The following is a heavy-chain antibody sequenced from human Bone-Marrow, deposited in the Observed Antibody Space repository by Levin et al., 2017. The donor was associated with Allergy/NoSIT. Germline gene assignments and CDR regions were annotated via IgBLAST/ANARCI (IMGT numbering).Heavy chain of an antibody. Sequence: PTASVKVSCKASGYTFTGYYMHWVRQAPGQGLEWMGWINPNSGGTNYAQKFQGRVTMTRDTSISTAYMELSRLRSDDTAVYYCARALPGPGYYGMDVWGQGTTVTVSS. J-gene: IGHJ6*02. CDR1: GYTFTGYY. CDR2: INPNSGGT. CDR3: ARALPGPGYYGMDV. V-gene: IGHV1-2*02.